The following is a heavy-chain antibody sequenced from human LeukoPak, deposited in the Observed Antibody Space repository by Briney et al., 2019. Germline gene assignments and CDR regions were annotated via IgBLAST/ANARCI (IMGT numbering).Heavy chain of an antibody. V-gene: IGHV3-66*02. CDR1: GFTVSSNY. D-gene: IGHD4-23*01. J-gene: IGHJ4*02. Sequence: PGGSLRLSCAASGFTVSSNYMSWVRQAPGKGLEWVSVIYSGGSTYYADSVKGRFTISRDNSKNTLYLQMNSLRAEDTAVYYCARDEDYGGNSGYFDYRGQGTLVTVSS. CDR2: IYSGGST. CDR3: ARDEDYGGNSGYFDY.